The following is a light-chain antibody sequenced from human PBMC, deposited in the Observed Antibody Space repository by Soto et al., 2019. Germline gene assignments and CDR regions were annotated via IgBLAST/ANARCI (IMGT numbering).Light chain of an antibody. CDR1: SSDVGGYNY. CDR3: SSYTSNNTPSYV. Sequence: QPVLTQPASVSGSPGQSITISCTGTSSDVGGYNYVSWYQQHPGKAPKLMIYDVSNRPSGVSNRFSGSKSGNTASLTISGLQAEDEADYYCSSYTSNNTPSYVFGTGTQLTVL. V-gene: IGLV2-14*03. CDR2: DVS. J-gene: IGLJ1*01.